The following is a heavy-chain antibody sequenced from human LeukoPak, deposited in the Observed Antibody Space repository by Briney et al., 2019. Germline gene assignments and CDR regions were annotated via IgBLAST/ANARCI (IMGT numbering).Heavy chain of an antibody. CDR2: ISSSGSSI. CDR1: GFTFTSYE. CDR3: AREGIIVVAGTFDS. D-gene: IGHD6-19*01. V-gene: IGHV3-48*03. J-gene: IGHJ4*02. Sequence: GGSLRLSCAASGFTFTSYEMNWVRQAPGKGLEWVSYISSSGSSIYYADAVKGRFTISRDNAKNSLYLQMNSLRGEDTSVYYCAREGIIVVAGTFDSWGQGTLVTVSS.